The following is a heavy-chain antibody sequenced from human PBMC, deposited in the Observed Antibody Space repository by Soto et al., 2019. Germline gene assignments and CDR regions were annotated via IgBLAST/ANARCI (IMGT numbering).Heavy chain of an antibody. CDR3: ARGVQSTPLEYHMDV. V-gene: IGHV4-59*01. J-gene: IGHJ6*03. Sequence: SETLSLTCNVSGDSISIYSWSWIRQPPGKGLEWIAYISYSGSTDYNPSLKTRVTISVDTSKNQFSLRLNSVTAADTAVYFCARGVQSTPLEYHMDVWGKGTTVTVSS. CDR2: ISYSGST. CDR1: GDSISIYS. D-gene: IGHD3-10*02.